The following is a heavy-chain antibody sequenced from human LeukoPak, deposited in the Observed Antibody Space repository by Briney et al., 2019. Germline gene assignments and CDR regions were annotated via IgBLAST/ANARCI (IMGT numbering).Heavy chain of an antibody. CDR3: ARAPVGATTAFDY. Sequence: SVKVSCKASGGTFSSYAISWVRQAPGQGLEWMGGIIPIFGTANYAQKFQGRVTITTDESTSTAYMELSSLRSEDTAVYYCARAPVGATTAFDYWGQGTLVTVSS. D-gene: IGHD1-26*01. CDR2: IIPIFGTA. CDR1: GGTFSSYA. V-gene: IGHV1-69*05. J-gene: IGHJ4*02.